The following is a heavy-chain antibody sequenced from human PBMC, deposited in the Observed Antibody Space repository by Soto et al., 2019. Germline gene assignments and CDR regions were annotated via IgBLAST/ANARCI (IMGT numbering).Heavy chain of an antibody. CDR3: ARVAYYDSGSSGY. CDR2: INHSGST. D-gene: IGHD3-10*01. V-gene: IGHV4-34*01. J-gene: IGHJ4*02. CDR1: GGSFSGYY. Sequence: SETLSLTCAVYGGSFSGYYWSWIRQPPGKGLEWIGEINHSGSTNYNPSIKSRVTISVDTSKNQFSLKLSSVTAADTAVYYCARVAYYDSGSSGYWGQGTLVTVSS.